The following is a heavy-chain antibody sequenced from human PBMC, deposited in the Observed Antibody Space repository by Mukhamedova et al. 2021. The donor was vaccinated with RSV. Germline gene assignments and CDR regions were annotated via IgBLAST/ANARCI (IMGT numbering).Heavy chain of an antibody. CDR3: AKDPGYDTYGYQMEV. D-gene: IGHD5-12*01. Sequence: ADSVKGRFTVSRDNSKNILYLQMNSLRPEDRAVYYCAKDPGYDTYGYQMEVWGQGTTVTVSS. J-gene: IGHJ6*02. V-gene: IGHV3-30-3*02.